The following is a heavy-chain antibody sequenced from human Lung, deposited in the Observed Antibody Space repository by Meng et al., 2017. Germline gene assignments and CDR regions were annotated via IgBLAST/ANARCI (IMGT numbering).Heavy chain of an antibody. Sequence: QGQRQQWGPGLLKPSATLSLTCVVSGGSFSDYYWSWIRQPPGKGLEWIGEINHSGSTNYNPSLESRATISVDTSQNNLSLKLSSVTAADSAVYYCARGPTTMAHDFDYWGQGTLVTVSS. D-gene: IGHD4-11*01. CDR1: GGSFSDYY. CDR2: INHSGST. J-gene: IGHJ4*02. V-gene: IGHV4-34*01. CDR3: ARGPTTMAHDFDY.